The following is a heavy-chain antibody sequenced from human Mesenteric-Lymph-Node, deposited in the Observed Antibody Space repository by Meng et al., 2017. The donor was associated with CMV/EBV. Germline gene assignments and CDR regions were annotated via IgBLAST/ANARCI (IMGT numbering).Heavy chain of an antibody. CDR3: ARTAKYDFWSGTYYYYYAMDV. V-gene: IGHV4-61*01. D-gene: IGHD3-3*01. CDR1: GGSVSSGSYY. J-gene: IGHJ6*02. CDR2: ISYSGST. Sequence: SETLSLTCTVSGGSVSSGSYYWSWIRQPPGKGLEWIGSISYSGSTNCNPSLKSRVTISVGTSKNQFSLELSSVTAADTAVYFCARTAKYDFWSGTYYYYYAMDVWGQGTTVTVSS.